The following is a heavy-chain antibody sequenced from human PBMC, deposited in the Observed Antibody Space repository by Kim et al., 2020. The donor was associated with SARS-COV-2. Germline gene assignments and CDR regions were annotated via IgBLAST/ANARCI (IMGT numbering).Heavy chain of an antibody. Sequence: VKGRFTISRDNAKNTLYLQMSNLRAEDTAVYYCARDGGWFSSSWRAFDIWGQGTMVTVSS. J-gene: IGHJ3*02. D-gene: IGHD6-13*01. CDR3: ARDGGWFSSSWRAFDI. V-gene: IGHV3-74*01.